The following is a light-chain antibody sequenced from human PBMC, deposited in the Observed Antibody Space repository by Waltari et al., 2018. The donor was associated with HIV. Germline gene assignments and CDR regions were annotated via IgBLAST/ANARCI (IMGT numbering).Light chain of an antibody. V-gene: IGKV1-16*01. CDR3: QQYNAYPLT. CDR1: HGISIY. Sequence: DIQMTQSPSSLSASVGDRVTITCRASHGISIYLACFQQKPGRAPKSLIYASSNLQSGLPVRFSGSRSGTEFTLTITRLQPEDFATYYCQQYNAYPLTFGGGTRVEIK. CDR2: ASS. J-gene: IGKJ4*01.